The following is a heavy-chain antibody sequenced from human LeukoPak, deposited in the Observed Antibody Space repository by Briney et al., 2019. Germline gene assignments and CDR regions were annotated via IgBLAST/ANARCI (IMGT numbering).Heavy chain of an antibody. D-gene: IGHD4-17*01. CDR3: AKDPHGDYIGAFDF. Sequence: GGSLRLSCAACVFTFMNYAMIWVRQAPGKGLEWVSAISGSGSGTYYADSVKGRFTVSRDNSKGTLYLQMHSLRPEDTAVYYCAKDPHGDYIGAFDFWGQGTMVTVST. CDR1: VFTFMNYA. J-gene: IGHJ3*01. CDR2: ISGSGSGT. V-gene: IGHV3-23*01.